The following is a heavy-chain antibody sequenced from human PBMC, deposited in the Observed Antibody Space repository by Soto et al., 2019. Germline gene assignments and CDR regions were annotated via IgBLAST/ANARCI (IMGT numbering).Heavy chain of an antibody. J-gene: IGHJ4*02. CDR1: GGSFSGYY. CDR2: IYYSGST. Sequence: SETLCLTCAVYGGSFSGYYWSWIRQPPGKGLEWIGYIYYSGSTNYNPSLKSRVTISVDTSKNQFSLKLSSVAAADTAVYYCARVDYDYIWGSYRYSYFDYWGQGTLVTVSS. D-gene: IGHD3-16*02. V-gene: IGHV4-59*01. CDR3: ARVDYDYIWGSYRYSYFDY.